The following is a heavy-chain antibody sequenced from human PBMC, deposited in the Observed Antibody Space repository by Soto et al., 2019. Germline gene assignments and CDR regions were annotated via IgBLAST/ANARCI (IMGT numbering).Heavy chain of an antibody. CDR2: IIPIFGTA. D-gene: IGHD3-22*01. J-gene: IGHJ5*02. V-gene: IGHV1-69*01. Sequence: QVQLVQSGAEVKKPGSSVKVSCKASGGTFSSYAISWVRQAPGQGLEWMGGIIPIFGTANYAQKFQGRVTITADESTSTAYMELSSLRTEDTAVYYCARARRPNYYDSSGYPNWFDPWGQGTLVTVSS. CDR1: GGTFSSYA. CDR3: ARARRPNYYDSSGYPNWFDP.